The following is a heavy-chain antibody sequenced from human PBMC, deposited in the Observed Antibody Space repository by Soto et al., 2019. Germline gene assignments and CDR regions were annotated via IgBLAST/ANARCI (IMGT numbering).Heavy chain of an antibody. CDR2: IDHSGGT. Sequence: PSENLSLTCAISGGPFNNYYWSWIRQPPGKGLEWIGEIDHSGGTSYSPSLKSRVTILLDTSKNQFSLKLNSVTAADTAVYYCAIVHRTGTLPDWFASRGQRTLVTVSS. V-gene: IGHV4-34*01. D-gene: IGHD1-7*01. CDR3: AIVHRTGTLPDWFAS. J-gene: IGHJ5*01. CDR1: GGPFNNYY.